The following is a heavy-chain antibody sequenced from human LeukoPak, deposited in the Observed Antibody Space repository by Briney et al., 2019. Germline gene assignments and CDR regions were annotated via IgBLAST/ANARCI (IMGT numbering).Heavy chain of an antibody. V-gene: IGHV4-4*02. CDR3: AGLVGRYSSGLYYYYFDY. D-gene: IGHD3-22*01. Sequence: SETLSLTCTVSGDSINSLDLWSWVRQPPGKGLEWIGEMYLSGTTHSNPSVKSRVTISIDKSKNQFLLNLSSVTAADTAVYYCAGLVGRYSSGLYYYYFDYWGQGTLVTVSS. CDR2: MYLSGTT. J-gene: IGHJ4*02. CDR1: GDSINSLDL.